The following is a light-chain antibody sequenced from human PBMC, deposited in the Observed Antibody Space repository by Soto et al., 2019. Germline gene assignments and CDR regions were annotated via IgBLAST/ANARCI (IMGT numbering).Light chain of an antibody. Sequence: QSVLTQPPSVSGAPGQRVTISCTGSSSNIGAGYDVHWYQQLPGTAPKLLIYGNSNRPSGVPDRFSGSKSGTSASLAITGLQAEDEADYYCASYTRTTTLAFGCGTKLTVL. CDR2: GNS. CDR3: ASYTRTTTLA. V-gene: IGLV1-40*01. CDR1: SSNIGAGYD. J-gene: IGLJ2*01.